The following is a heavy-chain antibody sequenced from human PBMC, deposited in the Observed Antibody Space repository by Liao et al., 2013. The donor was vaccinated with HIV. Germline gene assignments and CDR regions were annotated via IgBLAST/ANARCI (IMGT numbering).Heavy chain of an antibody. J-gene: IGHJ4*02. CDR2: ISHSGGT. CDR3: ARVMKTCSGFDCHHGGINY. CDR1: GGSISTSAYS. Sequence: QLQLQESGSGLVKPSQTLSLTCAVSGGSISTSAYSWTWIRQPPAKGLEWIGYISHSGGTYYNPSLESRVSISVDRSKNSFSLKLTSVTAADTAVYYCARVMKTCSGFDCHHGGINYWGEGTLVTVSS. D-gene: IGHD2-15*01. V-gene: IGHV4-30-2*01.